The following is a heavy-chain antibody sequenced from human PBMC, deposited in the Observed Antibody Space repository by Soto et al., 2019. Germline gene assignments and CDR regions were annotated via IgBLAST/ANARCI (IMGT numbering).Heavy chain of an antibody. CDR3: ASHSSHWPFFDF. CDR1: GGFISSYY. D-gene: IGHD6-13*01. Sequence: QVQLQESGPGLVKPSETLSLTCTVSGGFISSYYWSWIRQPPGKGLEWIGYIYYTGLSNSNPSLNSRVTMSVDTSKNQFSLKLSSVTAADTAVYYCASHSSHWPFFDFWGQGTLVTVSS. V-gene: IGHV4-59*01. J-gene: IGHJ4*02. CDR2: IYYTGLS.